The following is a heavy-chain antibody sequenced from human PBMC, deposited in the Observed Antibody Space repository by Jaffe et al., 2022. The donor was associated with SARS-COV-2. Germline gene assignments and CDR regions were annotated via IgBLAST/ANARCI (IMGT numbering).Heavy chain of an antibody. CDR3: ARDRWGDYVWGRYYYYGMDV. J-gene: IGHJ6*02. Sequence: EVQLVESGGGLVQPGGSLRLSCAASGFTVSSNYMSWVRQAPGKGLEWVSVIYSGGSTYYADSVKGRFTISRDNSKNTLYLQMNSLRAEDTAVYYCARDRWGDYVWGRYYYYGMDVWGQGTTVTVSS. CDR1: GFTVSSNY. CDR2: IYSGGST. D-gene: IGHD3-16*01. V-gene: IGHV3-66*02.